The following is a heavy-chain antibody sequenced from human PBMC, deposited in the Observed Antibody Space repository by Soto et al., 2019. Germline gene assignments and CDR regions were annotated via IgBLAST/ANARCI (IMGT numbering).Heavy chain of an antibody. CDR3: SGGVGDAF. CDR2: TNQDGSEK. D-gene: IGHD1-26*01. CDR1: EGTVIRDW. V-gene: IGHV3-7*04. Sequence: EVHLVESGGGLVQTGGSLRLSCAIFEGTVIRDWMNWVRQAPGKGLEWVAHTNQDGSEKYYVDSVKGRFTISRDNDKTSLYLQMNSLRAEDTAMYYCSGGVGDAFWGQGTLVTVSS. J-gene: IGHJ4*02.